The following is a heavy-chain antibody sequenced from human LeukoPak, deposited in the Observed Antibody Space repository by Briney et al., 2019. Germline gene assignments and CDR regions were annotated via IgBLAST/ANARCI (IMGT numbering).Heavy chain of an antibody. Sequence: GGSLRLSCAASGFTFSSYAMSWVRQAPGKGLEWVSVIYSGGSTYYADSVKGRFTISRDNSKNTLYLQMNSLRAEDTAVYYCARDLGYYDSSGSPGYWGQGTLVTVSS. CDR2: IYSGGST. V-gene: IGHV3-53*01. CDR1: GFTFSSYA. J-gene: IGHJ4*02. CDR3: ARDLGYYDSSGSPGY. D-gene: IGHD3-22*01.